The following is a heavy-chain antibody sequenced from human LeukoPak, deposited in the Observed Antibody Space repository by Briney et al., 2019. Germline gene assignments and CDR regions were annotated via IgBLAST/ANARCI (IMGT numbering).Heavy chain of an antibody. Sequence: PSETLSLTCTVSGDSVRSDFWTWFRRSPGRQLEWIGYMFYNGMSNYNPSLKSRVIISIDTSRNQFSLKLTSLTAADTAIYYCARNRGRSSGSDSWSQGTPVTVSS. CDR2: MFYNGMS. CDR3: ARNRGRSSGSDS. D-gene: IGHD6-19*01. V-gene: IGHV4-59*02. J-gene: IGHJ4*02. CDR1: GDSVRSDF.